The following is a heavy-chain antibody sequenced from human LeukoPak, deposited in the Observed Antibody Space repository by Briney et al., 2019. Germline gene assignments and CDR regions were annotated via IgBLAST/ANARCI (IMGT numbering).Heavy chain of an antibody. J-gene: IGHJ4*02. CDR2: MNPNSGNT. CDR1: GGTFTSYD. Sequence: GASVKVSCKASGGTFTSYDISWVRQATGQGLEWMGWMNPNSGNTGYAQKFQGRVTMTRNASISTAYMELSSLRSEDTAVYYCARGQGFGELTRFDYWGQGTLVTVSS. D-gene: IGHD3-10*01. CDR3: ARGQGFGELTRFDY. V-gene: IGHV1-8*01.